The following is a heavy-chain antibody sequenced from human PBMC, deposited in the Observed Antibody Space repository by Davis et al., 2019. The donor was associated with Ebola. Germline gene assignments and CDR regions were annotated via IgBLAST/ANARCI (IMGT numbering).Heavy chain of an antibody. D-gene: IGHD3-10*01. CDR2: IDWDDDK. V-gene: IGHV2-70*11. CDR1: GFSLSTSGMC. J-gene: IGHJ6*02. Sequence: SGPTLVKPTQTLTLTCTFSGFSLSTSGMCVSWIRQPPGKALEWLARIDWDDDKYYSTSLKTRLTISKDTSKNQVVLTMTNMDPVDTATYYCARTLYGLVRGAMPRGYYYYGMDVWGQGTTVTVSS. CDR3: ARTLYGLVRGAMPRGYYYYGMDV.